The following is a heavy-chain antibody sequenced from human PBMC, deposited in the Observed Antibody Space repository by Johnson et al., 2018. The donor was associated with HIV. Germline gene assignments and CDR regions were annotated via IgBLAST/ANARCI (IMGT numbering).Heavy chain of an antibody. V-gene: IGHV3-48*04. D-gene: IGHD3-22*01. Sequence: VQLVESGGGVVQPGGSLRLSCAASGFTFSSYAMSWVRQAPGKGLEWVSYISSSGTNINYADSVKGRFTISRDNARNSLYLQMNSLRAEDTALYYCARSGGYDNINAFDILGQGTVVTVSS. CDR3: ARSGGYDNINAFDI. J-gene: IGHJ3*02. CDR2: ISSSGTNI. CDR1: GFTFSSYA.